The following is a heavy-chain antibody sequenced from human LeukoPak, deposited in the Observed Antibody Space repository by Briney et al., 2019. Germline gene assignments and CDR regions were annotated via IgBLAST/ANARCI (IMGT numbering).Heavy chain of an antibody. V-gene: IGHV3-30*02. CDR3: AKVKVWFGDYFDY. J-gene: IGHJ4*02. CDR1: GFTFSSYG. Sequence: GGSLRLSCAASGFTFSSYGMHWVRQAPGKGLEWVAFVRYDGSNKYYADSVKGRFTISRDNSKNTLYLQMNSLRGEDTAVYYCAKVKVWFGDYFDYWGQGTLVTVSS. CDR2: VRYDGSNK. D-gene: IGHD3-10*01.